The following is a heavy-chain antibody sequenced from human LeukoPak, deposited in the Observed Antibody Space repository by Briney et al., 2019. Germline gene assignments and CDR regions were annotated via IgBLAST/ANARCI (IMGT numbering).Heavy chain of an antibody. CDR1: GFTFSGFG. J-gene: IGHJ4*02. CDR2: IWYDGSNK. D-gene: IGHD4-23*01. Sequence: GKSLRLSCAASGFTFSGFGMHWVRQAPGKGLEWVAVIWYDGSNKYYADSVKGRFTIPRDNPKNTLYVQMNSLRAEDTAVYYCARGRGADYGGNSGYFDYWGQGTLVTVSS. V-gene: IGHV3-33*01. CDR3: ARGRGADYGGNSGYFDY.